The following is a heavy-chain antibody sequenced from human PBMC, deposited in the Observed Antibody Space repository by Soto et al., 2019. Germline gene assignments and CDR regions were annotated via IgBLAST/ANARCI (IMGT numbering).Heavy chain of an antibody. CDR1: GFTFSSYG. D-gene: IGHD6-13*01. CDR2: ISYDGSNK. CDR3: AKGDEQQLVVTHFDY. J-gene: IGHJ4*02. Sequence: GGSLRLSCAASGFTFSSYGMHWVRQAPGKGLEWVAVISYDGSNKYYADSVKGRFTISRDNSKNTLYLQMNSLRAEDTAVYYCAKGDEQQLVVTHFDYWGQGTLVTVSS. V-gene: IGHV3-30*18.